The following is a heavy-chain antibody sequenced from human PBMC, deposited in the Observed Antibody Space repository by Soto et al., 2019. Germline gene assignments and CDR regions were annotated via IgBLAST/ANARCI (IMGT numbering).Heavy chain of an antibody. V-gene: IGHV3-23*01. Sequence: GGSLRLSCAASGFTFSSYAMSWDRQAPGKGLEWVSAISGSGGSTYYADSVKGRFTISRDNSKNTLYLQMNSLRAEDTAVYYCAKIADFWSVQYGMDVWGQGTTVTVSS. D-gene: IGHD3-3*01. CDR1: GFTFSSYA. CDR3: AKIADFWSVQYGMDV. J-gene: IGHJ6*02. CDR2: ISGSGGST.